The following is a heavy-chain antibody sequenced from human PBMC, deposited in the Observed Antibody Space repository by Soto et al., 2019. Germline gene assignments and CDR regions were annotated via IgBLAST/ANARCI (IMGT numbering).Heavy chain of an antibody. J-gene: IGHJ4*02. CDR2: IWYDGSNK. CDR3: ARDYYDSKYFDY. V-gene: IGHV3-33*01. Sequence: GGSLRLSCAASGFTFSSYGMHWVRQAPGKGLEWVAVIWYDGSNKYYADSVKGRFTISRDNSKNTLYLQMNSLRAEDTAAYYCARDYYDSKYFDYWGQGTLVTVSS. CDR1: GFTFSSYG. D-gene: IGHD3-22*01.